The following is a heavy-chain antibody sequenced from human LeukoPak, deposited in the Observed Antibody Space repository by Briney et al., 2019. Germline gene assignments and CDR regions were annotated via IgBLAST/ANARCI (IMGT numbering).Heavy chain of an antibody. CDR2: IYHSGST. CDR3: ASAYSSGWRSLDY. V-gene: IGHV4-30-2*01. CDR1: GGSISRGGYS. Sequence: IPSQTLSLTCAVSGGSISRGGYSWSWLRQPPGKGLEWIGYIYHSGSTYYNPSLKSRVTISVDRSKNQFSLKLSSVTAADTAVYYCASAYSSGWRSLDYWGQGTLVTVSS. J-gene: IGHJ4*02. D-gene: IGHD6-19*01.